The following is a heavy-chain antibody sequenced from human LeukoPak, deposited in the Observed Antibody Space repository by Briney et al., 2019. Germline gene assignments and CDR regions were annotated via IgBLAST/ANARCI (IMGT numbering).Heavy chain of an antibody. CDR3: ARGTVATAYYYYYMDV. CDR1: GYIFTGYY. V-gene: IGHV1-2*02. J-gene: IGHJ6*03. Sequence: ASVKVSCKASGYIFTGYYLFWVRQAPGQGLEWMGWINPNSGGTNYAQKFQGRVTMTRDTSISTAYMELSRLRSDDTAVYYCARGTVATAYYYYYMDVWGKGTTVTVSS. CDR2: INPNSGGT. D-gene: IGHD5-12*01.